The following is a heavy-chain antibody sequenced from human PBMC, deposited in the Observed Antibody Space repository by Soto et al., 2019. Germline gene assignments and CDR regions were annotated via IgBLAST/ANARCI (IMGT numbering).Heavy chain of an antibody. Sequence: HPGGSLRLSCAASGFTVSSNYMSWVRQTPGKGLEWVSVIYSGGSTYYADSVKGRFTISRDNSKNTLYLQMNSLRAEDTAVYYCARETGGHYYYGMDVWGQGTTVTVSS. CDR3: ARETGGHYYYGMDV. J-gene: IGHJ6*02. CDR2: IYSGGST. D-gene: IGHD1-1*01. CDR1: GFTVSSNY. V-gene: IGHV3-53*01.